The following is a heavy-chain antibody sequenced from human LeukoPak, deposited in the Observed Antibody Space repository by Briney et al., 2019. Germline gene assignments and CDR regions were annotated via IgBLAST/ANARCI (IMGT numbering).Heavy chain of an antibody. Sequence: GWALRLSCAASGFTFSSYAMSWVRQMPGKGLEWMGSIYPGDSDTRYSPSFQGQVTISADKSLATASLLWSSVKASDTAMYFCARLSDTTSWGPGTLVTVSS. J-gene: IGHJ5*02. CDR3: ARLSDTTS. CDR1: GFTFSSYA. D-gene: IGHD5-18*01. CDR2: IYPGDSDT. V-gene: IGHV5-51*01.